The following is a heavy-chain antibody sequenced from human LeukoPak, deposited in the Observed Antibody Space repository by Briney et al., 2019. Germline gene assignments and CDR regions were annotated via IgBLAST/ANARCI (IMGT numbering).Heavy chain of an antibody. CDR2: INPNSGGT. D-gene: IGHD6-13*01. V-gene: IGHV1-2*06. J-gene: IGHJ4*02. CDR1: GYTFTGYY. Sequence: ASVQVSCKASGYTFTGYYMHWVRQAPGQGLEWMGRINPNSGGTNYAQKFQGRVTMTRDTSISTAYMELSRLRSDDTAVYYCAREHPPSFSRQQLPLEVDYWGQGTLVTVSS. CDR3: AREHPPSFSRQQLPLEVDY.